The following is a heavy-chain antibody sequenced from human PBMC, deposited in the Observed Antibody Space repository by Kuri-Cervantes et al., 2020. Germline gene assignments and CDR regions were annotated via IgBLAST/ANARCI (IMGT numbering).Heavy chain of an antibody. D-gene: IGHD3-10*01. CDR1: GFTFDDYG. CDR2: INWNGGST. CDR3: ARLLWFGESAPTKDY. Sequence: GESLKISCAASGFTFDDYGMGWVRQAPGKGLEWVSGINWNGGSTGYADSVKGRFTISRDKSKNPLYLQMNSLRAEDTAVYYCARLLWFGESAPTKDYWGQGTLVTVSS. V-gene: IGHV3-20*04. J-gene: IGHJ4*02.